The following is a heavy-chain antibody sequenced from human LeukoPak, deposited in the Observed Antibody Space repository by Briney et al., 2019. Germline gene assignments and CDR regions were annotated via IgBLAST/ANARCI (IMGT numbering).Heavy chain of an antibody. D-gene: IGHD3-3*01. Sequence: ASVKVSCKASGYTFTSYDINWVRQATGQGLEWMGWMNPNSGNTGYAQKFQGRVTMTRNTSISTAYMELSNLRSEDTAVYYCARVSTVLRFLEWLPTYYYYYYMDVWGKGTTVTVSS. CDR3: ARVSTVLRFLEWLPTYYYYYYMDV. CDR2: MNPNSGNT. J-gene: IGHJ6*03. V-gene: IGHV1-8*01. CDR1: GYTFTSYD.